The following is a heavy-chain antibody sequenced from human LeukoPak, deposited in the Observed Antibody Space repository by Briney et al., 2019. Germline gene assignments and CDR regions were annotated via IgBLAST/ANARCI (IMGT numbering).Heavy chain of an antibody. D-gene: IGHD4-11*01. CDR2: TSVNEGA. CDR3: ARLWRDGSNWHPDDN. J-gene: IGHJ4*02. Sequence: SETLSLTCTVSGASVTAYLWSWIRQPAGQGLEWVGRTSVNEGATYNPSLMSRVTMSVDMSKNQFSLRLTSMTAADTAIYYCARLWRDGSNWHPDDNWGQATLVTVSS. CDR1: GASVTAYL. V-gene: IGHV4-4*07.